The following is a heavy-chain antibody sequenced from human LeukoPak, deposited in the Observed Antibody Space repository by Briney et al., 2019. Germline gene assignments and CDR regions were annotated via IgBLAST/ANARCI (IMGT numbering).Heavy chain of an antibody. CDR1: GFTFSSYG. J-gene: IGHJ4*02. CDR2: ISYDGSNK. CDR3: AKPRYYDSSGYPRFGRGPIDY. Sequence: GGSLRLSCAASGFTFSSYGMHWVRQAPGKGLERVAVISYDGSNKYYADSVKGRFTISRDNSKNTLYLQMNSLRAEDTAVYYCAKPRYYDSSGYPRFGRGPIDYWGQGTLVTVSS. V-gene: IGHV3-30*18. D-gene: IGHD3-22*01.